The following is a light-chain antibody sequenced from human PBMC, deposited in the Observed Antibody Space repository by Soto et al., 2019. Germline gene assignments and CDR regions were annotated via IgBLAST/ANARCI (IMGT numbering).Light chain of an antibody. J-gene: IGKJ4*01. CDR2: YAS. CDR3: QQYNDWPLT. CDR1: QSVRSH. Sequence: EIVMTQSPATLSMSPGERATLSCRASQSVRSHLAWYQQQPGQAPRLLISYASTRATDIPARFSGSGSGTEFTLTISSLQSEDFAIYYCQQYNDWPLTFGGGTKVEIK. V-gene: IGKV3D-15*01.